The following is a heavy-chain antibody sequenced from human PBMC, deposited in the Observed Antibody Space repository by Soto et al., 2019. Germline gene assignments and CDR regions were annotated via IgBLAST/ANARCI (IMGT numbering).Heavy chain of an antibody. D-gene: IGHD3-3*01. Sequence: SETLSLTCAVYGGSFSGYYWSWIRQPLGKGLEWIGEINHSGSTNYNPSLKSRVTISVDTSKNQFSLKLSSVTAADTAVYYCARGTPPQYYDFWSGYSSYYYYGMDVWGQGTTVTVSS. CDR1: GGSFSGYY. V-gene: IGHV4-34*01. J-gene: IGHJ6*02. CDR3: ARGTPPQYYDFWSGYSSYYYYGMDV. CDR2: INHSGST.